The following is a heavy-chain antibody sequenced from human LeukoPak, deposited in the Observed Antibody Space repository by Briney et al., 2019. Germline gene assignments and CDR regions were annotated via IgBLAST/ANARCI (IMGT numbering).Heavy chain of an antibody. CDR3: ARGTAMVYYFDY. V-gene: IGHV1-2*02. J-gene: IGHJ4*02. Sequence: ASVKVSCKASGYTFTGYYMHWVRQAPGQGLEWMGWINPNSGGTNYAQKFQGRVTMTRDTSISTAYMELSRLRPDDTAVYYCARGTAMVYYFDYWGQGTLVTVSS. D-gene: IGHD5-18*01. CDR2: INPNSGGT. CDR1: GYTFTGYY.